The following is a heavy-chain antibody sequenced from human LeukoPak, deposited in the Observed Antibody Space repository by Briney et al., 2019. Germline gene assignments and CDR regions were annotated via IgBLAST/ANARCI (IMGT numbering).Heavy chain of an antibody. Sequence: GGSLRLSCAASGFTVSSNYMNWVRQAPGKGLEWVSMIYPNGNTFYTDSVKGRFTISRDNSKNTLDLQMSSLRAEDTAVYYCVRVAGSGYDNYMDVWGKGTTVTVSS. J-gene: IGHJ6*03. D-gene: IGHD3-22*01. CDR3: VRVAGSGYDNYMDV. CDR1: GFTVSSNY. CDR2: IYPNGNT. V-gene: IGHV3-66*01.